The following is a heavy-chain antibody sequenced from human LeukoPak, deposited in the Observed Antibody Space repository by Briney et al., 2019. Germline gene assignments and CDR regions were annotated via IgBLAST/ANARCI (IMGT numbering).Heavy chain of an antibody. Sequence: ASVKVSCKASRYTFTSYGISWVRQAPGQGLEWMGWISAYNGNTNYAQKLQGRVTMTTDTSTSTAYMELRSLRSDDTAVYYCARVGSNYGGNELDFDYWGQGTLVTVSS. CDR3: ARVGSNYGGNELDFDY. V-gene: IGHV1-18*01. D-gene: IGHD4-23*01. J-gene: IGHJ4*02. CDR2: ISAYNGNT. CDR1: RYTFTSYG.